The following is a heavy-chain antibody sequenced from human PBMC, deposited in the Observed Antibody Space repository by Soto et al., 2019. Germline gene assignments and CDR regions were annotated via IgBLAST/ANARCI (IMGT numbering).Heavy chain of an antibody. V-gene: IGHV4-4*07. CDR1: GGSLNNYN. D-gene: IGHD3-3*01. Sequence: SETLSLTCTVSGGSLNNYNWNWIRQSAGTGMEWIGRIYSSGKTYYNPSLKSRVTLSLDMLNNQISLRVTSVTAADTAMYYCARERTYQMFGDDALDFWGLETMVTVSS. CDR2: IYSSGKT. CDR3: ARERTYQMFGDDALDF. J-gene: IGHJ3*01.